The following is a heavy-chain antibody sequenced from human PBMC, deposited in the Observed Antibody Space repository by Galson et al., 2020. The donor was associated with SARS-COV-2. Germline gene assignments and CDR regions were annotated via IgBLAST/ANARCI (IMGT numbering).Heavy chain of an antibody. CDR1: GFTFSEYY. CDR3: ARDCSGGSCYVY. D-gene: IGHD2-15*01. V-gene: IGHV3-11*06. J-gene: IGHJ4*02. CDR2: ISSSSSYT. Sequence: KIGESLKISCAASGFTFSEYYMSWIRQAPGKGLEWVSYISSSSSYTNYADSVKGRFTISRDNAKNSLYLQMNSLRAEDTAVYYCARDCSGGSCYVYWGQGTLVTVSS.